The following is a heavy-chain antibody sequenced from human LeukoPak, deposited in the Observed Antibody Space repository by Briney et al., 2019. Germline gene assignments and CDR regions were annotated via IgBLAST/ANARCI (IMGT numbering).Heavy chain of an antibody. CDR2: IIPIFGTA. CDR1: GYTFTSYD. CDR3: ARDSGRGVAGNLDY. Sequence: SVKVSCKASGYTFTSYDINWVRQATGQGLEWMGGIIPIFGTANYAQKFQGRVTITADESTSTAYMELSSLRSEDTAVYYCARDSGRGVAGNLDYWGQGTLVTVSS. D-gene: IGHD6-19*01. V-gene: IGHV1-69*13. J-gene: IGHJ4*02.